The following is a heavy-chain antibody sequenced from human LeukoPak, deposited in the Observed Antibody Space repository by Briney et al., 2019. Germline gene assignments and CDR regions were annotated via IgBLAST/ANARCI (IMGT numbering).Heavy chain of an antibody. CDR2: INPSGDTI. Sequence: GASVKVSCKASGYTFSSYYMHWVRQAPGQGLEWMGIINPSGDTISYAQKFQDRVTMTRDTSTSTVYMELSSLRSEDTAVYYCARETRSLVIGAAAGPWNYWGQGTLVTVSS. V-gene: IGHV1-46*01. J-gene: IGHJ4*02. CDR3: ARETRSLVIGAAAGPWNY. CDR1: GYTFSSYY. D-gene: IGHD6-13*01.